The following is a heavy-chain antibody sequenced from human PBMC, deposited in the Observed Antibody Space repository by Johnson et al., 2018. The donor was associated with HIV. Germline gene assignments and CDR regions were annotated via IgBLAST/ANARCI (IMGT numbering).Heavy chain of an antibody. CDR1: GFTLDDYA. J-gene: IGHJ3*02. D-gene: IGHD1-26*01. V-gene: IGHV3-9*01. CDR2: ISWNSGSI. CDR3: AKESKWESRTPHAFDM. Sequence: VQLVESGGGLVQPGRSLRLSCAASGFTLDDYAMHWVRQAPGKGLEWVSGISWNSGSIGYADSVKGRLTISRDNAKNTLYLQMKSLRPEDTAVYYCAKESKWESRTPHAFDMWGQGTMVTVSS.